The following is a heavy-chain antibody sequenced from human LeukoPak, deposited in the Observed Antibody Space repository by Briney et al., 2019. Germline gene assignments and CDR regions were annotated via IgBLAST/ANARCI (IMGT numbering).Heavy chain of an antibody. V-gene: IGHV1-69*13. CDR1: GGTFSSYA. D-gene: IGHD3-10*02. CDR2: IIPIFGTA. Sequence: SVTVSFTASGGTFSSYAISWVRQAPGQGLEWMGGIIPIFGTANYAQKFQGRVTITADESTSTAYMELSSLRSEDTAVYYCAKGVWGVTHFDYWGQGTLVTVSS. CDR3: AKGVWGVTHFDY. J-gene: IGHJ4*02.